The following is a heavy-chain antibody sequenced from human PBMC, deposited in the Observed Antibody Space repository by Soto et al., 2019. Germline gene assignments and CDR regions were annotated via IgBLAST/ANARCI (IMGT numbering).Heavy chain of an antibody. CDR3: ARGEYDYVWGRYRYPKWFDP. CDR1: GGAISSYY. CDR2: IYYSGST. V-gene: IGHV4-59*01. J-gene: IGHJ5*02. Sequence: AETLSPTCAVTGGAISSYYWSWVRQPPGKGLEWIGYIYYSGSTNYNPSLKSRVTISVDTSKNQFSLKLSSVTAADTAVYYCARGEYDYVWGRYRYPKWFDPWGQGTLVTVSA. D-gene: IGHD3-16*02.